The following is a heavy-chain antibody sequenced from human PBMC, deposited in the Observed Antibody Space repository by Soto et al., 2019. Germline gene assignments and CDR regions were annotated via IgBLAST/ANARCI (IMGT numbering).Heavy chain of an antibody. CDR1: GGSISSGGYF. CDR3: ARGRVSYYYGSGSYYNVNYYYGMDV. J-gene: IGHJ6*02. D-gene: IGHD3-10*01. CDR2: INHSGST. V-gene: IGHV4-39*07. Sequence: PAETQSLTNAFAGGSISSGGYFWGWIRQPPGKGLEWMGAINHSGSTNYNPSLKSRVTISVDTSKNQFSLKLSSVTAADTAVYYCARGRVSYYYGSGSYYNVNYYYGMDVWGQGTTVTVSS.